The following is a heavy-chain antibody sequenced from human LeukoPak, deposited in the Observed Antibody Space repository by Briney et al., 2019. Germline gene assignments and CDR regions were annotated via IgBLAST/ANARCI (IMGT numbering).Heavy chain of an antibody. CDR1: GGSISSSSYY. CDR3: ARHQGSGYYYPFDY. Sequence: SETLSPTCAVSGGSISSSSYYWGWIRQPPGKGLEWIGSIYYSGSTYYNPSLKSRVTISVDTSKNQFSLKLSSVTAADTAVYYCARHQGSGYYYPFDYWGQGTLVTVSS. V-gene: IGHV4-39*01. CDR2: IYYSGST. D-gene: IGHD3-22*01. J-gene: IGHJ4*02.